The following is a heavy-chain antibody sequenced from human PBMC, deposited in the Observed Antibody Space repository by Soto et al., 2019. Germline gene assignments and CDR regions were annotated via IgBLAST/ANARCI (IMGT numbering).Heavy chain of an antibody. J-gene: IGHJ4*02. Sequence: GGSLRLSCAASGFTFSSYAMSWVRQAPGKGLEWVSAISGSGGSTYYADSVKGRFTISRDNSKNTLYLQMNSLRAEDTAVYYCAKPYNSYSSGWYYFDYWGQGTLVTVSS. CDR2: ISGSGGST. CDR3: AKPYNSYSSGWYYFDY. V-gene: IGHV3-23*01. D-gene: IGHD6-19*01. CDR1: GFTFSSYA.